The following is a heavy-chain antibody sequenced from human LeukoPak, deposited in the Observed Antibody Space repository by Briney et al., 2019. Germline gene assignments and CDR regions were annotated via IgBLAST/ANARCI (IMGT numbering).Heavy chain of an antibody. J-gene: IGHJ4*02. CDR1: GYTFTNYG. Sequence: VSVKVSCKASGYTFTNYGISWVRQAPGQGLEWMGWISAYNGRADYAQKFQGRVTMTTDTSTTTAYMELRSLRSDDTALYYCARDRSTHDYWGQGTLVTVSS. CDR3: ARDRSTHDY. V-gene: IGHV1-18*01. CDR2: ISAYNGRA. D-gene: IGHD4-11*01.